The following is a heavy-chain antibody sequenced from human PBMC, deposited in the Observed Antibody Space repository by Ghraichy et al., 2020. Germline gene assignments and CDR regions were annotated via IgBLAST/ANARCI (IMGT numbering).Heavy chain of an antibody. V-gene: IGHV3-53*01. CDR1: GFTVSSNY. Sequence: GGSLRLSCAASGFTVSSNYMSWVRQAPGKGLEWVSVIYSGGSTYYADSVKGRFTISRDNSKNTLYLQMNSLRAEDTAVYYCASFQAAGTIVLDYWGQGTLVTVSS. CDR3: ASFQAAGTIVLDY. CDR2: IYSGGST. J-gene: IGHJ4*02. D-gene: IGHD6-13*01.